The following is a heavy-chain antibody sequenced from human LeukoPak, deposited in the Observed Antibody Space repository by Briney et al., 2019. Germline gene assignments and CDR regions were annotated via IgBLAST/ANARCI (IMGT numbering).Heavy chain of an antibody. CDR3: ARGGPVEYYYDSSGEWAFGYYYGMDV. Sequence: RSASLSLTWTVSGGSISAYYWNWVRQPPGEGLEWVGYIYFSGSTNYTPSLKSRVTISVDTSKNQFSLKLSSVTAADTAVYYCARGGPVEYYYDSSGEWAFGYYYGMDVWGQGTTVTVSS. CDR2: IYFSGST. D-gene: IGHD3-22*01. CDR1: GGSISAYY. V-gene: IGHV4-59*01. J-gene: IGHJ6*02.